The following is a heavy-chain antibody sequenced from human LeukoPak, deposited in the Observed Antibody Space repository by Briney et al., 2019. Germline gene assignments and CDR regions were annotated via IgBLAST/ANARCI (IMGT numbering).Heavy chain of an antibody. D-gene: IGHD3-3*01. CDR2: IYYSGST. CDR3: ARDFPLLEWFLQRRDAFDI. V-gene: IGHV4-59*01. Sequence: SETLSLTCTVSGGSISSYYWSWIRQPAGKGLEWIGYIYYSGSTNYNPSLKSRVTISVDTSKNQFSLKLSSVTAADTAVYYCARDFPLLEWFLQRRDAFDIWGQGTMVTVSS. CDR1: GGSISSYY. J-gene: IGHJ3*02.